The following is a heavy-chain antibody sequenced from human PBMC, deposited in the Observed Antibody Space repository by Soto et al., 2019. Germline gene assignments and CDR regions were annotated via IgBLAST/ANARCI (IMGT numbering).Heavy chain of an antibody. CDR3: ARVRDCSGGTCYSWWFDP. CDR2: INHSGST. D-gene: IGHD2-15*01. Sequence: SETLSLTCTVSGGSISSSTYYWSWIRQPPGKGLEWIGEINHSGSTNYNPSLKSRVTMSVDTSKSQLSLKLSSVTAADTAVYYCARVRDCSGGTCYSWWFDPWGQGTLVTVSS. V-gene: IGHV4-39*07. J-gene: IGHJ5*02. CDR1: GGSISSSTYY.